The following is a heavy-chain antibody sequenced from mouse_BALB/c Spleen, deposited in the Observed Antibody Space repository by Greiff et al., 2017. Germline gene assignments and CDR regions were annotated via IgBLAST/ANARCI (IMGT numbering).Heavy chain of an antibody. Sequence: EVMLVESGGGLVQPGGSRKLSCAASGFTFSSFGMHWVRQAPEKGLEWVAYISSGSSTIYYADTVKGRFTISRDNPKNTLFLQMTSLRSEDTAMYYCARGADAMDDWGQGTSVTVSS. CDR1: GFTFSSFG. CDR3: ARGADAMDD. J-gene: IGHJ4*01. CDR2: ISSGSSTI. V-gene: IGHV5-17*02.